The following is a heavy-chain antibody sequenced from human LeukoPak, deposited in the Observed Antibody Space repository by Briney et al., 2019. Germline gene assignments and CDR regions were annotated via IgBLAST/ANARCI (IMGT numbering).Heavy chain of an antibody. D-gene: IGHD3-10*01. V-gene: IGHV4-34*01. CDR2: INHSGST. Sequence: SETLSLTCAVYGGSFSGYYWSWIRQPPGKGLEWIGEINHSGSTNYNPSPKSRVTISVDTSKNQFSLKLSSVTAADTAVYYCARVPKTYGSGSYYPYWGQGTLVTVSS. CDR1: GGSFSGYY. J-gene: IGHJ4*02. CDR3: ARVPKTYGSGSYYPY.